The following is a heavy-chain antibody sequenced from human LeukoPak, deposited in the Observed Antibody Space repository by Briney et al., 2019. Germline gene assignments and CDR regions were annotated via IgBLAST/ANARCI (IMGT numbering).Heavy chain of an antibody. CDR2: IYYSGST. Sequence: SETLSLTCTVSGGSISSSSYYWGWIRQPPGKGLESIGSIYYSGSTYYNPSLKSRVTISVDTSKNQFSLKLSSVTAAYTAVYYCARQADIVVVPAFYYYYYGMDVWGQGTLVTVSS. D-gene: IGHD2-2*01. V-gene: IGHV4-39*01. J-gene: IGHJ6*02. CDR1: GGSISSSSYY. CDR3: ARQADIVVVPAFYYYYYGMDV.